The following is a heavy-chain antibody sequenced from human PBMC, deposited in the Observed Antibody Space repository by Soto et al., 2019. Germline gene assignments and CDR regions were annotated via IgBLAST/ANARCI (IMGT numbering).Heavy chain of an antibody. J-gene: IGHJ6*04. V-gene: IGHV6-1*01. Sequence: PSQTLSLTCAISGDSVSSNSAAWNWIRQSPSRGLEWLGRTYYRSKWYNDYAVSVKSRITINPDTSNNRFSLQLNSVTPEATAVYYCARELEKAHWPYYYYYGMDGWGKGTTV. CDR2: TYYRSKWYN. D-gene: IGHD3-3*02. CDR3: ARELEKAHWPYYYYYGMDG. CDR1: GDSVSSNSAA.